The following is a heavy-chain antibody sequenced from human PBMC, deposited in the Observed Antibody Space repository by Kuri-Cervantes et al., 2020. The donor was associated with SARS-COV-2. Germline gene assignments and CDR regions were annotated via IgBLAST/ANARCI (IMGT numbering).Heavy chain of an antibody. CDR2: ISSSGSTI. D-gene: IGHD3-16*01. CDR1: GFTFSSYE. Sequence: GESLKISCAASGFTFSSYEMNWVRQAPGKGLEWVSYISSSGSTIYYADSVKGRFTISRDNAENSLYLQMNSLRAEDTAVYYCAPRGEGSGFDYWGQGTLVTVSS. CDR3: APRGEGSGFDY. J-gene: IGHJ4*02. V-gene: IGHV3-48*03.